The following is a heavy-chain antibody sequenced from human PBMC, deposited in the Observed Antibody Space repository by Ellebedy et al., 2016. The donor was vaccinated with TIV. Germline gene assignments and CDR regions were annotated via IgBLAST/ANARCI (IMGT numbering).Heavy chain of an antibody. V-gene: IGHV1-8*01. J-gene: IGHJ4*02. CDR3: ARGRVGVAGTLFY. D-gene: IGHD6-19*01. CDR2: VNPNSGKS. Sequence: AASVTVSCKSSGSYDISWVRQATGQGLEWMGWVNPNSGKSGNAQKFQGRVTMTRDTSITTVYMELSRLTSDDTAVYYCARGRVGVAGTLFYWGQGTLVTVAS. CDR1: GSYD.